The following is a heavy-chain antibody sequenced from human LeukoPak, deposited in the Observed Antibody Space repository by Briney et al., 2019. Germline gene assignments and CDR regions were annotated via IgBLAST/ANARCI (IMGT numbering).Heavy chain of an antibody. CDR2: IYNSGST. Sequence: SSETLSLTCTVSGYSISSGYYWGCIRQAPGKGLEWIGSIYNSGSTYYNPSLKSRVTISVDMSKNQFSLKMSSVTAADTAVYYCARAYSSSWYWNWFDPWGQGTLVTVSS. CDR1: GYSISSGYY. D-gene: IGHD6-13*01. J-gene: IGHJ5*02. V-gene: IGHV4-38-2*02. CDR3: ARAYSSSWYWNWFDP.